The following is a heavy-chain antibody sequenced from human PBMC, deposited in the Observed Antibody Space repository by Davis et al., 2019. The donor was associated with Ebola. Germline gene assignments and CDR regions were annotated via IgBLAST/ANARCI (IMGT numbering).Heavy chain of an antibody. CDR3: AREAQLRGYFDY. Sequence: GESLKISCAASGFTFSSYGMHWVRQAPGKGLEWVAVISYDGSNKYYADSVKGRFTISRDNSKNTLYLQMNSLRAEDTAVYYCAREAQLRGYFDYWGQGTLVTVSS. J-gene: IGHJ4*02. D-gene: IGHD1-1*01. V-gene: IGHV3-30*03. CDR1: GFTFSSYG. CDR2: ISYDGSNK.